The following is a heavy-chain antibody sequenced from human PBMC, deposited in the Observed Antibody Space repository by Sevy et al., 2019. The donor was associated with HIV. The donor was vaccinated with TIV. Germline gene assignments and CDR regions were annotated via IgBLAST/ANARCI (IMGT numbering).Heavy chain of an antibody. Sequence: ASVKVSCKASGANLHNYGINWVRQAPGQGLEWMGGLIPIFRTSTYAQNFRGRITFAADEATSTFYLEMSSLRADDTAVYYCSRDRGPAAISDAFDIWGQGTMVTVSS. CDR2: LIPIFRTS. CDR1: GANLHNYG. CDR3: SRDRGPAAISDAFDI. V-gene: IGHV1-69*13. J-gene: IGHJ3*02. D-gene: IGHD2-2*02.